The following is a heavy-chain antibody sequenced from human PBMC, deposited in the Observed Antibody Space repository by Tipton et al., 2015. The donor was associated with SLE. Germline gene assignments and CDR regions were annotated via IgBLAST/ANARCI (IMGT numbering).Heavy chain of an antibody. CDR3: ARGVSGYFHYCYMDV. CDR1: GGSLSGYS. V-gene: IGHV4-34*01. D-gene: IGHD3-10*01. J-gene: IGHJ6*03. Sequence: GLVKPSETLSLTCAVYGGSLSGYSWSWIRQSPGKGLEWIGEINHGGRTNYNPSLKSRVAISLDTPKNQFSLRLTSVTAADTAVYYCARGVSGYFHYCYMDVWGRGTTVTISS. CDR2: INHGGRT.